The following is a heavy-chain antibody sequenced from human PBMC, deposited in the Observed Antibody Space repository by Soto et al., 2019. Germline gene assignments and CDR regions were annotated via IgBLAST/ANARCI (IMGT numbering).Heavy chain of an antibody. V-gene: IGHV3-23*01. CDR2: ISGSGGST. CDR3: AKDLGITMVRGVIIPPFDY. Sequence: GGSLRLSCAASGFTFSSYAMSWVRQAPGKGLEWVSAISGSGGSTYYADSVKGRFTISRDNSKNTLYLQMNSLRAEDTAVYYCAKDLGITMVRGVIIPPFDYWGQGTLVTVSS. J-gene: IGHJ4*02. D-gene: IGHD3-10*01. CDR1: GFTFSSYA.